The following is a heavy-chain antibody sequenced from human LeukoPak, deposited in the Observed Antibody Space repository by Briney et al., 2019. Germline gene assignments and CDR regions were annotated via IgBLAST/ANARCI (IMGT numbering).Heavy chain of an antibody. Sequence: GSLRLSCAASGFTFSSYGMHWVRQAPGKGLEWVAFIRCDGSNKYYADSVKGRFTISRDNSKNTLYLQMNSLRAEDTAVYYCAKDRAEGYAYYYYYMDVWGKGTTVTVSS. CDR2: IRCDGSNK. CDR3: AKDRAEGYAYYYYYMDV. CDR1: GFTFSSYG. J-gene: IGHJ6*03. V-gene: IGHV3-30*02. D-gene: IGHD5-12*01.